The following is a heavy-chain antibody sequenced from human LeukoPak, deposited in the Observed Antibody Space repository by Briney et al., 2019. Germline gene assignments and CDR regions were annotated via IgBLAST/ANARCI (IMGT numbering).Heavy chain of an antibody. V-gene: IGHV3-30*18. D-gene: IGHD6-13*01. Sequence: GGSLRLSCAASGFTFSSYGMHWVRQAPGKGLEWVAVISYSGNDKYYADSVKGRFTISRDNSKNTLYLQMNSLRAEDTAVCYCAKDGDIAAAGYYFDYWGQGTLATVSS. J-gene: IGHJ4*02. CDR2: ISYSGNDK. CDR3: AKDGDIAAAGYYFDY. CDR1: GFTFSSYG.